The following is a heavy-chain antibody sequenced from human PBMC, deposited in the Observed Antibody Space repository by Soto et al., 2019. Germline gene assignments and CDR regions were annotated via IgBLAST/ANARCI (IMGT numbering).Heavy chain of an antibody. Sequence: SETLSLTCAVYGGSFSGYYWSWIRQPPGKGLEWIGEINHSGSTNYNPSLKSRVTISVDTSKNQFSLKLSSVTAADTAVYYCACGPSGSYYRFQHWGQGTLVTVSS. J-gene: IGHJ1*01. D-gene: IGHD1-26*01. CDR3: ACGPSGSYYRFQH. CDR1: GGSFSGYY. V-gene: IGHV4-34*01. CDR2: INHSGST.